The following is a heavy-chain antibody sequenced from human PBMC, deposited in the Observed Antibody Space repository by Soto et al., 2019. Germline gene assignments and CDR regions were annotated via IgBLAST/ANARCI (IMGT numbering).Heavy chain of an antibody. CDR1: GGYIVSAGYS. V-gene: IGHV4-30-2*01. CDR3: ARVAGSGWYDA. J-gene: IGHJ5*02. D-gene: IGHD6-19*01. CDR2: AYPRRST. Sequence: QVQLQESGSGLVKPSQTLSLTCAVSGGYIVSAGYSWSWIWQPPGKGLEWIGTAYPRRSTYYDPSPKSRVTISLDVSKNQFSLNLNSVTAAATAVYYCARVAGSGWYDAWGQGTLVTVSS.